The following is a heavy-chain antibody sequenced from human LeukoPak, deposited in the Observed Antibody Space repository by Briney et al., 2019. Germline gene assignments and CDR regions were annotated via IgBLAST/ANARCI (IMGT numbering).Heavy chain of an antibody. CDR3: AREEQQLVNDAFDI. CDR2: ISSSSSYI. Sequence: GGSLRLSCAASGFTFSSYSMNWVRQAPGKGLEWVSSISSSSSYIYYADSVKGRFTISRDNAKNSLYLQMNSLRAEDTAVYYCAREEQQLVNDAFDIWGQGTMVTVSS. V-gene: IGHV3-21*01. CDR1: GFTFSSYS. J-gene: IGHJ3*02. D-gene: IGHD6-13*01.